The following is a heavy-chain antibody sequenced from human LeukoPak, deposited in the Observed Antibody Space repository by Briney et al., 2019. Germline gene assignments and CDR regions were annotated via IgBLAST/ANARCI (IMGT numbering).Heavy chain of an antibody. V-gene: IGHV3-48*04. CDR2: ISDSSDTI. CDR1: GFTFSNYG. Sequence: GGSLRLSCAASGFTFSNYGLNWVRQPPGKGLEWVSFISDSSDTIFYADSVKGRFTISRDNAKNSVYLQMKSLRAEDTAVYYCARDITSPGSYPAYWGQGTLVTVSS. J-gene: IGHJ4*02. D-gene: IGHD3-10*01. CDR3: ARDITSPGSYPAY.